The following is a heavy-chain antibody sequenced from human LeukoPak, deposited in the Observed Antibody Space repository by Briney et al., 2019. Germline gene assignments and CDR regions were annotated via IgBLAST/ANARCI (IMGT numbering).Heavy chain of an antibody. CDR2: ISYDGSNK. D-gene: IGHD1-14*01. V-gene: IGHV3-30*04. Sequence: GRSLRLSCAASGFTFSSYAMHWVRQAPGKGLEWVAVISYDGSNKYYADSVKGRFTISRDNSKNTLYLQMNSLRAEDTAVYYCARDNHYYMDVWGKGTTFTVSS. CDR1: GFTFSSYA. CDR3: ARDNHYYMDV. J-gene: IGHJ6*03.